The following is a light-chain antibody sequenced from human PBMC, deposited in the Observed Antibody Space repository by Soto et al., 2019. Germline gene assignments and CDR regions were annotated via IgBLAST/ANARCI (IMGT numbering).Light chain of an antibody. CDR1: QSVSAN. CDR2: GAS. J-gene: IGKJ1*01. Sequence: VVKKFPATLSVSPGERASLSCRASQSVSANLAWYQHKPGQAPRLLIYGASTRATGIPARFSGSGTGTDFTLTISSMQSEDFAVYYCQQYSKLPTFGRGTKVDIK. V-gene: IGKV3-15*01. CDR3: QQYSKLPT.